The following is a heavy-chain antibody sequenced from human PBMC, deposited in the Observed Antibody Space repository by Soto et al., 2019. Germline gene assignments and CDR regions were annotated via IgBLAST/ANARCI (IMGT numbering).Heavy chain of an antibody. V-gene: IGHV4-34*01. J-gene: IGHJ4*01. CDR1: GGSFSGYY. CDR3: ARGGGGIAAAPTYYFYY. D-gene: IGHD6-13*01. CDR2: INHSGST. Sequence: PSETLSLTCAVYGGSFSGYYWSWIRQPPGKGLEWIGEINHSGSTNYNPSLKSRVTISVDTSKNQFSLKLSSVTAADTAVYYCARGGGGIAAAPTYYFYYCGQGTLVTVSS.